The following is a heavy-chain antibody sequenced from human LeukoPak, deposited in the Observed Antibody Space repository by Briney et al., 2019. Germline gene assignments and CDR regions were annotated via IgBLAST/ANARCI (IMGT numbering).Heavy chain of an antibody. J-gene: IGHJ6*03. V-gene: IGHV1-18*01. Sequence: ASVKVSCKASGYTFTSYGISWVRQAPGQGLEWMGWISAYNGNTNYAQKLQGRVTMTTDTSTSTAYMELRSLRSDDTAVYYCARALPAALTVTTYYYYMDVWGKGTTVTVSS. CDR1: GYTFTSYG. CDR2: ISAYNGNT. CDR3: ARALPAALTVTTYYYYMDV. D-gene: IGHD4-11*01.